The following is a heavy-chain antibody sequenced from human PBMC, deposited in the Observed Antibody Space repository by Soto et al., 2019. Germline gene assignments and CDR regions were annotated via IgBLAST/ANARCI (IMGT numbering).Heavy chain of an antibody. V-gene: IGHV3-66*01. CDR3: AIRAPAVATIRDYYYMDV. D-gene: IGHD5-12*01. CDR2: IYSGGST. J-gene: IGHJ6*03. Sequence: GESLKISCAASGFTVSSNYMSWVRQAPGKGLECVSVIYSGGSTYYADSVKGRFTISRDNSKNTLYLQMNSLRAEDTAVYYCAIRAPAVATIRDYYYMDVWGKGTTVTVSS. CDR1: GFTVSSNY.